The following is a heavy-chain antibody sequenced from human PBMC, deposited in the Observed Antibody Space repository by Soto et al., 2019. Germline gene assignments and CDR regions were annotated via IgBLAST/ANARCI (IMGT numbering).Heavy chain of an antibody. CDR1: GFSLYTSGVG. D-gene: IGHD2-15*01. J-gene: IGHJ4*02. V-gene: IGHV2-5*02. CDR2: IYWDDDK. Sequence: QITLKESGPPLVKPTQTLTLTCTFSGFSLYTSGVGVGWIRQPPGKALEWLALIYWDDDKRYSPSLKSRLTITTDTSKNQVVLTMTNMYPVDPATYYCAHIRCSGGSCYEIDYWGQGTLVTVSS. CDR3: AHIRCSGGSCYEIDY.